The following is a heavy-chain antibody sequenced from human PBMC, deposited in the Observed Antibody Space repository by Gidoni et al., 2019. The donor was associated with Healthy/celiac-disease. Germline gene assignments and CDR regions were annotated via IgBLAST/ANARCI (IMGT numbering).Heavy chain of an antibody. CDR2: IKHDGSEK. CDR1: GFTFSSYW. D-gene: IGHD6-6*01. CDR3: ARGVARPIFFDY. Sequence: LRLSCAASGFTFSSYWMSWVRQAPGKGLEWVANIKHDGSEKYYVDSVKGRFTISRDNAKNSLYLQMNSLRAEDTAVYYCARGVARPIFFDYWGQGTLVTVSS. J-gene: IGHJ4*02. V-gene: IGHV3-7*01.